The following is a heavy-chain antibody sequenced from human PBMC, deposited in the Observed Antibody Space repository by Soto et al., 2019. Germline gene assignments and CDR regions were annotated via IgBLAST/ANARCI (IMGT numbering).Heavy chain of an antibody. Sequence: ASVKVSCKASGYTFTGYYMHWVRQAPGQGLEWMGWINPNSGGTNYAQKFQGWVTMTRDTSISTAYMELSRLRSDDTAVYYCARGEYSSSWYRYYFDYWGQGTLVTVSS. J-gene: IGHJ4*02. D-gene: IGHD6-13*01. CDR2: INPNSGGT. CDR3: ARGEYSSSWYRYYFDY. V-gene: IGHV1-2*04. CDR1: GYTFTGYY.